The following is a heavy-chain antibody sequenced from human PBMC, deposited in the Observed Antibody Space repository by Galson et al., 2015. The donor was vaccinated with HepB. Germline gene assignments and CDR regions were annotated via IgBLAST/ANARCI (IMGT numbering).Heavy chain of an antibody. CDR3: ARDLSLDY. Sequence: SVKVSCKAFGYTFTSHTFSWVRQAPGQGLEWMGWISAYNGNTNYAQKFQDRVTMTTDTSASTAYIELRSLRSDDTAVYYCARDLSLDYWGQGTLVTVPS. CDR2: ISAYNGNT. D-gene: IGHD3-3*02. V-gene: IGHV1-18*04. CDR1: GYTFTSHT. J-gene: IGHJ4*02.